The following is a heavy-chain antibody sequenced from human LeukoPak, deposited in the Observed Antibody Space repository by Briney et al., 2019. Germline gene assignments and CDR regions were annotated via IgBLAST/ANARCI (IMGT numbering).Heavy chain of an antibody. Sequence: PGRSLRLSCADSGFTFTFYGMHWARQAPGKGLEWLAVISDDGTKKSYADSVKGRFTISRDNSKNTLYLQMNSLRPEDTAVYYCAREFGQPNDAFDIWGQGTMVTVSS. V-gene: IGHV3-30*03. CDR1: GFTFTFYG. CDR2: ISDDGTKK. CDR3: AREFGQPNDAFDI. D-gene: IGHD3-10*01. J-gene: IGHJ3*02.